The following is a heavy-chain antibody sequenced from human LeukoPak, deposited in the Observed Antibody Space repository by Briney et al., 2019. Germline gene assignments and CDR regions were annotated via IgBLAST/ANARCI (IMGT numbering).Heavy chain of an antibody. CDR3: AKGGDILTGYYLYWYFDL. Sequence: AGGSLRLSCAASGSTFSAYAMSWVRQAPGKELEWVSAISRSGSSTDYADSVKGRFTISRDNSKNTLYLQMNSLRPEDTAVYYCAKGGDILTGYYLYWYFDLWGRGTLVTVSS. V-gene: IGHV3-23*01. CDR2: ISRSGSST. CDR1: GSTFSAYA. J-gene: IGHJ2*01. D-gene: IGHD3-9*01.